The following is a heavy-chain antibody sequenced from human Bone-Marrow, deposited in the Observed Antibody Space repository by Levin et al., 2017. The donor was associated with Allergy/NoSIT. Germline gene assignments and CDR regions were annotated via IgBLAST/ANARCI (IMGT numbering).Heavy chain of an antibody. CDR1: GFTLSDYG. Sequence: GGSLRLSCAASGFTLSDYGMHWVRQAPGKGLEWVAAIWYDGSNEYYADSVKGRFTISRDKSKNTLSLQMNSLRGEDTAVYYCARDLEDNSRFYSGAMDVWGQGTTVIVSS. V-gene: IGHV3-33*01. J-gene: IGHJ6*02. CDR2: IWYDGSNE. D-gene: IGHD3-3*01. CDR3: ARDLEDNSRFYSGAMDV.